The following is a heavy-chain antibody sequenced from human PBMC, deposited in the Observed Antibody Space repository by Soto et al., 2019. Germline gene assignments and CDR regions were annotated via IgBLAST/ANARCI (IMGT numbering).Heavy chain of an antibody. CDR2: IYYSGST. CDR1: GGSFRGVYYA. J-gene: IGHJ5*02. D-gene: IGHD3-22*01. V-gene: IGHV4-61*01. Sequence: SETLSLTCTGSGGSFRGVYYAWSWIRQPPGKGLEWIGYIYYSGSTNYNPYLQSRVTISLDTPKNQFSLTLNYVTAADTAVYYCARESYDDSGYYSRWFDPWGRGAQVTVSS. CDR3: ARESYDDSGYYSRWFDP.